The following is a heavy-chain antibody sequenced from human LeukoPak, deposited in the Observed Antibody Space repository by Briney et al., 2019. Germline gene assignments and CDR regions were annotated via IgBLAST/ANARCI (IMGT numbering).Heavy chain of an antibody. CDR3: ARSMITFGGVIVPFDY. D-gene: IGHD3-16*02. Sequence: PGGSLRLSCAASGFTFSSYWMSWVRQAPGKGLEWVANIKQDGSEKYYVDSVKGRFTISRDNSKNTLSLQVSSLRAEDTAVYYCARSMITFGGVIVPFDYWGQGTLVTVSS. CDR1: GFTFSSYW. CDR2: IKQDGSEK. V-gene: IGHV3-7*01. J-gene: IGHJ4*02.